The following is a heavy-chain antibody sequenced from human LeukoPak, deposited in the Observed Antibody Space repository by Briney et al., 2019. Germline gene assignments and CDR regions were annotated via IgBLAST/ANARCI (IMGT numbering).Heavy chain of an antibody. CDR3: ARDLRGYWFDP. D-gene: IGHD3-16*01. Sequence: PSETLSLTCTVSGGSISSYYWSWIRQPPGKGLEWIGYIYYSGSTNYNPSLKSRVTISVDTSKNQFSLKLSSVTAADTAVYYCARDLRGYWFDPWGQGTLVTVSS. J-gene: IGHJ5*02. CDR2: IYYSGST. CDR1: GGSISSYY. V-gene: IGHV4-59*01.